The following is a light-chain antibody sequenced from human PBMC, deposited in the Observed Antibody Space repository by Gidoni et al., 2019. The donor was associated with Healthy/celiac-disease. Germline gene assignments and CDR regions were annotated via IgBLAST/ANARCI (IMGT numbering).Light chain of an antibody. CDR2: DVS. CDR1: PSLRHSDGTTY. V-gene: IGKV2D-29*01. Sequence: IVMTQTPLSLSVTPGQPACISCKSSPSLRHSDGTTYFYWYLQKPGQPPRLLIYDVSTRFSGMPARFSGSGSGTDFTLKISRVEAEDVAVYYCMQSIQLPRTFGQGTKVEIK. CDR3: MQSIQLPRT. J-gene: IGKJ1*01.